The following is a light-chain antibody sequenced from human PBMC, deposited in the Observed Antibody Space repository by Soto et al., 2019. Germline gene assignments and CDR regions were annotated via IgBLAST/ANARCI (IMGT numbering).Light chain of an antibody. CDR2: DAS. V-gene: IGKV1-5*01. J-gene: IGKJ4*02. CDR1: QSLSRW. Sequence: DIQMTQSPSTLSASVGDRVTITCRASQSLSRWLAWYQQKPGKAPKLLIYDASILESGVPSRFSGSGSGTEFTLTINSLQTHDFATYYCQQYATYHRTFGRGTRLEVK. CDR3: QQYATYHRT.